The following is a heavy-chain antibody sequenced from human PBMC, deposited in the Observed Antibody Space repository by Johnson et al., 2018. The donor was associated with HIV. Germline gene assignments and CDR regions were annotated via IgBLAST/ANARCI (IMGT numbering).Heavy chain of an antibody. CDR2: ISYDGRNK. V-gene: IGHV3-30*04. J-gene: IGHJ3*02. CDR3: AGQVRAFDI. CDR1: GFTFSSYA. Sequence: VQVVESGGGLVKPGGSLRLSCAASGFTFSSYAMHWVRQAPGKGLEWVACISYDGRNKHYAGSVKGRFTISRDNSKNTLYLQMNSLRAEDTAVYYCAGQVRAFDIWGQGTMVTVSS. D-gene: IGHD6-19*01.